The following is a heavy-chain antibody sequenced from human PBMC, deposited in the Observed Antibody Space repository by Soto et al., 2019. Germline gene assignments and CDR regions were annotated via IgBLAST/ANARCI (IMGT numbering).Heavy chain of an antibody. J-gene: IGHJ4*02. D-gene: IGHD4-17*01. CDR2: LYYRGST. Sequence: PSETLSLTCTVSGASVSSSGYYWGWIRQPPGKGLEWIGSLYYRGSTYYNPSLKSRVTISVDTSKNQFSLKLGSVTAADTAVYYCARAGEQLDYDTYFDYWGQGTLVTVSS. CDR1: GASVSSSGYY. V-gene: IGHV4-39*01. CDR3: ARAGEQLDYDTYFDY.